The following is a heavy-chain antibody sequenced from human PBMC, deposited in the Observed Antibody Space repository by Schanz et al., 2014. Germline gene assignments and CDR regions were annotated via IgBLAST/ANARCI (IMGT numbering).Heavy chain of an antibody. CDR3: ARGVRIDY. CDR2: ISRSSSTI. CDR1: GFTFSSYT. J-gene: IGHJ4*02. Sequence: EVQLVESGGGLVQPGRSLRLSCVASGFTFSSYTMNWVRQAPGKGLEWVSYISRSSSTIYYADSVRGRFTISRDNAKNSLYLQMNSLTAEDTAVYYCARGVRIDYWGQGTLVTVSS. V-gene: IGHV3-48*04. D-gene: IGHD3-3*01.